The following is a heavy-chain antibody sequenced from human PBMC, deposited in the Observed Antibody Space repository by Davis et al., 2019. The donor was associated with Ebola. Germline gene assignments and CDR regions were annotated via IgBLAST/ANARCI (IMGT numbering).Heavy chain of an antibody. Sequence: GESLKISCAASGITFSSYDMHWVRQAPGKGLEWVAVISYDGSNKYYADSVKGRFTISRDNSKNTLYLQMNSLRAEDTAVYYCARGIGYGHLSGYYGMDVWGQGTTVTVFS. CDR1: GITFSSYD. CDR2: ISYDGSNK. V-gene: IGHV3-30-3*01. J-gene: IGHJ6*02. D-gene: IGHD5-18*01. CDR3: ARGIGYGHLSGYYGMDV.